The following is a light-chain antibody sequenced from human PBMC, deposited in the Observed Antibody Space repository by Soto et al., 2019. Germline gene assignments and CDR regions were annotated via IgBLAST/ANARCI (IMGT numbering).Light chain of an antibody. CDR1: QSVSSTY. V-gene: IGKV3-20*01. J-gene: IGKJ2*01. CDR2: GAP. CDR3: QQYCYTPPFT. Sequence: EIVLTQSPGTLSLSPGEKATLSCRASQSVSSTYLAWYQQKPGQAPRLLIHGAPSRATGTPDRFSGSGSGTDFTLTISRLEPEDFAVYYCQQYCYTPPFTFGQGTRVEI.